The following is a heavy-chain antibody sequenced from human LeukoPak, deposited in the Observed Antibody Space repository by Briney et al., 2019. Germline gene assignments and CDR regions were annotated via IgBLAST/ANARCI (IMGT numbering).Heavy chain of an antibody. CDR2: IRYDGTNK. V-gene: IGHV3-30*02. J-gene: IGHJ3*01. Sequence: GGSLRLSCAASGFTFSSYVMHWGRQVPGKGLEWVAFIRYDGTNKYYVDSVKVRFTISSDNSKDTLYLQMNRLRAEDTAVYYCAKDRVVSREPAAFDVWGQGTMVTVSS. CDR3: AKDRVVSREPAAFDV. D-gene: IGHD3-3*01. CDR1: GFTFSSYV.